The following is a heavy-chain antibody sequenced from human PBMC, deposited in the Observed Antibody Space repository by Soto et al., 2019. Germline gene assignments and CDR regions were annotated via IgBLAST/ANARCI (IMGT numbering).Heavy chain of an antibody. CDR2: IIPILGIA. D-gene: IGHD3-22*01. J-gene: IGHJ4*02. CDR3: ARGNSYYDSSGYYFDF. V-gene: IGHV1-69*04. CDR1: GYTFTSYA. Sequence: SVKVSCKASGYTFTSYAMHWVRQAPGQRLEWMGRIIPILGIANYAQKFQGRVTITADKSTSTAYMELSSLRSEDTAVYYCARGNSYYDSSGYYFDFWGQGTLVTVSS.